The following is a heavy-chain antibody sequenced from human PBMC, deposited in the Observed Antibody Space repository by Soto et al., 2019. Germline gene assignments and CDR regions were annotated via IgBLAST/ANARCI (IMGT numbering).Heavy chain of an antibody. CDR2: IIPIFGTA. CDR1: GGTFSSYA. Sequence: QVQLVQSGAEVKKPGSSVKVSCKASGGTFSSYAISWVRQAPGQGLEWMGGIIPIFGTANYAQKFQGRVTITADESTSTGYMELSSLRSEDTAVYYCARAALRYFDWLSARRNYYGMDVWGQGTTVTVSS. J-gene: IGHJ6*02. D-gene: IGHD3-9*01. V-gene: IGHV1-69*12. CDR3: ARAALRYFDWLSARRNYYGMDV.